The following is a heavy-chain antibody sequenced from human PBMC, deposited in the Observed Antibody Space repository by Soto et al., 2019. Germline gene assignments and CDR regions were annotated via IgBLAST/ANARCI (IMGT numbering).Heavy chain of an antibody. CDR3: AKGVAAWGVFAY. D-gene: IGHD2-15*01. J-gene: IGHJ4*02. CDR2: ISWNSGSI. Sequence: EVQLVESGGGLVQPGRSLRLSCAASGFTFDDYAMHWVRQAPGKGLEWVSGISWNSGSIGYADSVKGRFTISRDNAKNSLYLQMNSLRAEDTALYYCAKGVAAWGVFAYWGQGTLVTVSS. CDR1: GFTFDDYA. V-gene: IGHV3-9*01.